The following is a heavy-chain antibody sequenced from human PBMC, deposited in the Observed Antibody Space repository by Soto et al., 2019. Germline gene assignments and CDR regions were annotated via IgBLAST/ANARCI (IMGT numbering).Heavy chain of an antibody. CDR3: ARVPGGGSGGSYEAFDI. CDR2: IYSGGST. Sequence: EVQLVESGGGLVQPGGSLRLSCAASGFTVSSNYMSWVRQAPGKGLEWVSVIYSGGSTYYADSVKGRFTSSRHNSKNTLDLQMNSLRAEDTAVDYCARVPGGGSGGSYEAFDIWGQGTMGTGSS. J-gene: IGHJ3*02. D-gene: IGHD2-15*01. V-gene: IGHV3-53*04. CDR1: GFTVSSNY.